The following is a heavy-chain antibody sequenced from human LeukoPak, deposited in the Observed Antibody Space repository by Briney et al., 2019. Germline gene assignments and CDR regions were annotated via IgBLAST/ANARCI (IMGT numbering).Heavy chain of an antibody. J-gene: IGHJ5*02. CDR2: INPNSGGT. CDR1: GYTFTVYY. D-gene: IGHD3-16*02. Sequence: ASVKVSCKASGYTFTVYYMHWVREAPGQGLEWMGRINPNSGGTNYAQKFQGRVTMTRDTSISTAYMELSRPRSDGTAVYYCARPFGGVIVSEDWFDPWGQGTLVTVSS. CDR3: ARPFGGVIVSEDWFDP. V-gene: IGHV1-2*06.